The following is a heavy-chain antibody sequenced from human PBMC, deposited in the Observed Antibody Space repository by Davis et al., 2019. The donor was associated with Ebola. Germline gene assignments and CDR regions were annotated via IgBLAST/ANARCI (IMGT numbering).Heavy chain of an antibody. Sequence: MPSETLSLTCTVSGGSISSYYWSWIRQPPGKGLEWIGYIYYSGSTNYNPSLKSRVTISVDTSKNQFSLKLSSVTAADTAVYYCARFLYYYGMDVWGQGTTVTVSS. CDR3: ARFLYYYGMDV. J-gene: IGHJ6*02. CDR1: GGSISSYY. CDR2: IYYSGST. V-gene: IGHV4-59*08.